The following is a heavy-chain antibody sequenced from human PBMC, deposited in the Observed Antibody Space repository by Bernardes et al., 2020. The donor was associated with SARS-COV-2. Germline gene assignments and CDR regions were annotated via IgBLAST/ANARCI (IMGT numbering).Heavy chain of an antibody. V-gene: IGHV3-64*04. J-gene: IGHJ5*01. CDR1: GFTFGSSA. D-gene: IGHD3-10*01. Sequence: GGSLRLSCGASGFTFGSSAMHWVRQAPGKGLEYVSVIRSNGASTYYADSVKGRFTISRDNSKNTLFLQMDSLRAEDTAVYYCARDGSYSFDSWGQGTLVTVSS. CDR2: IRSNGAST. CDR3: ARDGSYSFDS.